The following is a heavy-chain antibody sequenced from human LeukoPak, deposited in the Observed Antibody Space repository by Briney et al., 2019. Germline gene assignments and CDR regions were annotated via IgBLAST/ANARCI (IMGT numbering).Heavy chain of an antibody. CDR3: ARATGIAVAGTIDY. V-gene: IGHV4-34*01. Sequence: SETLSLTCAVYGGSFSGYFWSWIRQPPGKGLEWIGEINNSGGTNYNPSLKSRVTISADTSKKQFSLKLRSVTAADTAVYYCARATGIAVAGTIDYWGQGTLVTVSS. J-gene: IGHJ4*02. CDR1: GGSFSGYF. CDR2: INNSGGT. D-gene: IGHD6-19*01.